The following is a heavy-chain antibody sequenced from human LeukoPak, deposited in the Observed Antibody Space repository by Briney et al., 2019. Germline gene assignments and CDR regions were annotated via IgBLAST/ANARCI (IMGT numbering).Heavy chain of an antibody. CDR1: GYTFTGYY. V-gene: IGHV1-2*02. CDR2: INPNSGGT. D-gene: IGHD5/OR15-5a*01. J-gene: IGHJ4*02. CDR3: SGLSTGDY. Sequence: ASVKVSCKASGYTFTGYYMRWVQQAPGQGLEWMGWINPNSGGTNYAQKFQGRVTMTRDTSISTAYMELSRLRSDDTAVYYCSGLSTGDYWGQGTLVTVSS.